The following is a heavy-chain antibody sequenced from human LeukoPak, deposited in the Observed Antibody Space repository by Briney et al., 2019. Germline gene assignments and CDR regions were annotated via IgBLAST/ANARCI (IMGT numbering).Heavy chain of an antibody. D-gene: IGHD2-8*01. CDR2: INPNSGGT. CDR3: ARDLPSGRGYAIWGNYYYYYGMDV. V-gene: IGHV1-2*02. Sequence: GASVKVSCKASGYTFTSYGISWVRQAPGQGLEWMGWINPNSGGTNYAQKFQGRVTMTRDTSISTAYMELSRLRSDDTAVYYCARDLPSGRGYAIWGNYYYYYGMDVWGQGTTVTVSS. J-gene: IGHJ6*02. CDR1: GYTFTSYG.